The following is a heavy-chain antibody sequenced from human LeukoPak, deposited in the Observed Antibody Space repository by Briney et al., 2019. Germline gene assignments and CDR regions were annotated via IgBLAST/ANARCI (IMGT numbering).Heavy chain of an antibody. V-gene: IGHV3-21*01. J-gene: IGHJ5*02. CDR2: ITSSSIYI. Sequence: GGSLRLSCAASGFTFSRYNMNWVRQAPGKGLEWVSSITSSSIYIYYADSMKGRFTISRDNAKNTLFLQMNSLRAEDTAVYYCARGVVVNALDPWGQGNLVTVSS. D-gene: IGHD3-22*01. CDR1: GFTFSRYN. CDR3: ARGVVVNALDP.